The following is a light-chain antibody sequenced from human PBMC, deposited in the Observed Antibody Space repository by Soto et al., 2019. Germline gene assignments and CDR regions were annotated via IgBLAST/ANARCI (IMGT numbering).Light chain of an antibody. CDR3: QVWDSSSDHPGV. CDR2: YDS. J-gene: IGLJ2*01. V-gene: IGLV3-21*04. CDR1: NVGSKS. Sequence: SYELTQPPSVSVAPGKTARITCGGNNVGSKSVHWYQQKTAQAPVLVIYYDSDRPSATPERFSGSNSGNTATLTISRVEAGDEADYYCQVWDSSSDHPGVFGGGTKVTVL.